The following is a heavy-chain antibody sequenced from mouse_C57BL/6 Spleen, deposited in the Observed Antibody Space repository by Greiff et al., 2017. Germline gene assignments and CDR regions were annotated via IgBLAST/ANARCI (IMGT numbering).Heavy chain of an antibody. CDR3: TRGKDYSNYFDY. D-gene: IGHD2-5*01. CDR1: GFTFSSYA. V-gene: IGHV5-9-1*02. CDR2: ISSGGDYI. J-gene: IGHJ2*01. Sequence: EVKLVESGEGLVKPGGSLKLSCAASGFTFSSYAMYWVRQTPEQRLEWVAYISSGGDYIYYADTVKGRFTISRDNARNTLYLQMSSLKSEDTAMYYCTRGKDYSNYFDYWGQGTTLTVSS.